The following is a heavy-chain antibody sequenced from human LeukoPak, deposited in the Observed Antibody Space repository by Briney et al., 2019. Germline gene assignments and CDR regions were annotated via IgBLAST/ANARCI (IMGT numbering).Heavy chain of an antibody. CDR3: ARLGTGYYYYMDV. J-gene: IGHJ6*03. D-gene: IGHD1-1*01. Sequence: PSETLSLTCAVYGGSFSGYYWSWIRQPPGKGLEWIGEINHSGSTNYNPSLKSRVTISVDTSKNQFSLKLSSVTAADTAVYYCARLGTGYYYYMDVWGKGTTVTISS. CDR1: GGSFSGYY. CDR2: INHSGST. V-gene: IGHV4-34*01.